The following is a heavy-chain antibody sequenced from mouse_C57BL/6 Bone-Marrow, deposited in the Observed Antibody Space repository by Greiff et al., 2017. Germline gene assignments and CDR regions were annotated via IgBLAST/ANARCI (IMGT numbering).Heavy chain of an antibody. D-gene: IGHD1-1*01. Sequence: EVKLMESGEGLVKPGGSLKLSCAASGFTFSSYAMSWVRQTPEKRLEWVAYISSGGDYIYYADTVKGRFTISRDNARNTLYLQMSSLKSEDTAMYYCTRDDYYGSRCDYWGQGTTLTVSS. J-gene: IGHJ2*01. CDR3: TRDDYYGSRCDY. V-gene: IGHV5-9-1*02. CDR1: GFTFSSYA. CDR2: ISSGGDYI.